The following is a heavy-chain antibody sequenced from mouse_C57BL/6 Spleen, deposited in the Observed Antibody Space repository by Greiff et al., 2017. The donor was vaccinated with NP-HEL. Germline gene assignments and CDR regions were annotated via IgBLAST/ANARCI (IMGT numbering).Heavy chain of an antibody. CDR2: IHPNSGST. Sequence: QVQLQQPVAELVKPGASVTLSCKASGFTFTSYWMHWVNQRPGQGLEWIGIIHPNSGSTNYNEKFKSKATLTVDKSSSTAYMQLSSLTSEVSAVYYCTREYYSSWFAYWGQGTLVTVSA. CDR3: TREYYSSWFAY. V-gene: IGHV1-64*01. CDR1: GFTFTSYW. D-gene: IGHD2-12*01. J-gene: IGHJ3*01.